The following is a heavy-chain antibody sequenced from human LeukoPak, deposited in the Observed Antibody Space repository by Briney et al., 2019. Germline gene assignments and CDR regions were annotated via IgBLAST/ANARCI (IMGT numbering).Heavy chain of an antibody. J-gene: IGHJ4*02. D-gene: IGHD6-6*01. Sequence: SETLSLTCAAYGGSFSGYYWSWIRQPPGKGLEWIGEINHSGSTNYNPSLKSRVTISVDTSKNQFSLKLSSVTAADTAVYYCARVPTQLAGVDYWGQGTLVTVSS. V-gene: IGHV4-34*01. CDR1: GGSFSGYY. CDR3: ARVPTQLAGVDY. CDR2: INHSGST.